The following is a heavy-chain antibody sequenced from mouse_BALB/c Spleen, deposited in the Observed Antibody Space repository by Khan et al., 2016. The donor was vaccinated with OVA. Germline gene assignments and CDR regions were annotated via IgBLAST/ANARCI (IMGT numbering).Heavy chain of an antibody. Sequence: QVQLKQSGAELARPGASVKMSCKASGYTFTTYTIHWVKQRPGQGLEWIGYIIPSTDYTNYNQKFKDKATLTADKSSPTAYMQLRSLTSEDADVYYCTSAGAYYTYDGWFAYWGQGTLVTVSA. CDR1: GYTFTTYT. CDR3: TSAGAYYTYDGWFAY. J-gene: IGHJ3*01. D-gene: IGHD2-14*01. V-gene: IGHV1-4*01. CDR2: IIPSTDYT.